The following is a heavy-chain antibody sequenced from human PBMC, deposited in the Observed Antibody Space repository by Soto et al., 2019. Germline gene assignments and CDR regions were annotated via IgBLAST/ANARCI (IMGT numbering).Heavy chain of an antibody. CDR2: IIPILGIA. CDR1: GGTFSSYT. J-gene: IGHJ6*03. V-gene: IGHV1-69*02. CDR3: AGGRGCHDYGDFGGYYYYYMDV. Sequence: QVQLVQSGAEVKKPGSSVKVSCKASGGTFSSYTISWVRQAPGQGLEWMGRIIPILGIANYAQKFQGRVTITADKHTSTAYKELSIQSAENTAEYYCAGGRGCHDYGDFGGYYYYYMDVWGKGTTVTVSS. D-gene: IGHD4-17*01.